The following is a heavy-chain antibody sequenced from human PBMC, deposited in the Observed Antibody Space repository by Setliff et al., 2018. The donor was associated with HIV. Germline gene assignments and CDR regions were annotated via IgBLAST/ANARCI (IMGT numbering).Heavy chain of an antibody. J-gene: IGHJ4*02. Sequence: GGSLRLSCAASGFTFSSHAMHWVRQTPGRGLEWVAVVSYDASDEYYADSVEGRFTISRDNSENTLYLQMNSLSAEDTGVYYCARAYTKYASGARYDHWGRGALVTVSS. CDR1: GFTFSSHA. D-gene: IGHD3-16*01. V-gene: IGHV3-30*01. CDR2: VSYDASDE. CDR3: ARAYTKYASGARYDH.